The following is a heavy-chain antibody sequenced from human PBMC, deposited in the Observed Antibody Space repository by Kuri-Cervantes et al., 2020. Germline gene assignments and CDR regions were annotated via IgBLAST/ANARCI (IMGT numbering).Heavy chain of an antibody. D-gene: IGHD4-17*01. CDR2: INPNSGGT. CDR1: GYTFTGYY. CDR3: ARGNGGYGDYVHFDY. Sequence: ASVKVSCKASGYTFTGYYMHWVRQAPGQGLEWMGWINPNSGGTNYAQKFQGRVTITRDTSASTAYMELSSLRSEDTAVYYCARGNGGYGDYVHFDYWGQGTLVTVSS. J-gene: IGHJ4*02. V-gene: IGHV1-2*02.